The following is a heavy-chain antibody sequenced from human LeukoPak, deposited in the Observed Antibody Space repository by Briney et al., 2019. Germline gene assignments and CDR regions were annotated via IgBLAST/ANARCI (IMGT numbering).Heavy chain of an antibody. CDR3: AEEVGNTYPTFDY. D-gene: IGHD1-26*01. V-gene: IGHV3-23*01. CDR1: GFTFSSYV. Sequence: GSLRLSCAASGFTFSSYVMSWVRQAPGKGLEWVSSISGSGGSTYYADSVKGRFTISRDNSKNTLYLQMNSLRAEDTAIYYCAEEVGNTYPTFDYWGQGTLVTVSS. CDR2: ISGSGGST. J-gene: IGHJ4*02.